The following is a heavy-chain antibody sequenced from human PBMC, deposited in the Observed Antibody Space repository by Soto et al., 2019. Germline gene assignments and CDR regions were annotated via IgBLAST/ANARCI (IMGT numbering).Heavy chain of an antibody. CDR1: GGFVSSGSYY. J-gene: IGHJ3*02. Sequence: QVQLQQWGAGLLKPSETLSLTCAVYGGFVSSGSYYWSWIRQPPGKGLEWIGEMSHSGGTHFNPSLKRPVTISVDTSKNQFTLTMSSVTAADTALYYCARVGRGTATTVVNAFDIWGPGTMVTASS. V-gene: IGHV4-34*01. D-gene: IGHD1-1*01. CDR2: MSHSGGT. CDR3: ARVGRGTATTVVNAFDI.